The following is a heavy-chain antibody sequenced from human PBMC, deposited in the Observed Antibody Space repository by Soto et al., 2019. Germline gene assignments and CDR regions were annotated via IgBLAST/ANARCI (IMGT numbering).Heavy chain of an antibody. CDR1: TFTFSNHW. V-gene: IGHV3-7*01. CDR2: INQGGSAK. J-gene: IGHJ4*02. D-gene: IGHD2-2*02. CDR3: ARIYGSTTSCYIDY. Sequence: EVQLVESGGGLVQPGGSLRLSCAASTFTFSNHWMSWVRQAPGKGLEWVANINQGGSAKYYLDSVKGRFTISRDNAKNSMDLQMNSLRAEDTAVYYCARIYGSTTSCYIDYWGQGTLVTVSS.